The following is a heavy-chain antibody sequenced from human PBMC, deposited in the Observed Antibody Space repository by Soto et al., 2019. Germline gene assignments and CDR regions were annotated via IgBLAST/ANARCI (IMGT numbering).Heavy chain of an antibody. V-gene: IGHV4-39*02. CDR2: IYYAGNT. CDR3: AREGGRYCSGGSCQVDY. J-gene: IGHJ4*02. Sequence: QLQLQESGPGLVKPSETLYLTCTVSGGSISSISYYWGWIRQPPGKGLEWIGSIYYAGNTYYTPSLKSRVTISVDTSKNQFSLKLSSVTAADTAVYYCAREGGRYCSGGSCQVDYWGQGTLVTVSS. D-gene: IGHD2-15*01. CDR1: GGSISSISYY.